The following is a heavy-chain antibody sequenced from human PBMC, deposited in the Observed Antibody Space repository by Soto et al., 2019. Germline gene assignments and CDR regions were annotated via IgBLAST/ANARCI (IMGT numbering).Heavy chain of an antibody. CDR2: ISGSGGST. D-gene: IGHD2-15*01. CDR1: GFTFSNYA. Sequence: PGGSLRLSCAASGFTFSNYAMSWVRQAPGKGLEWVSAISGSGGSTYYADSVKGRFTISRDNSKNTLYLQMNSLRAEDTAVYYCAKDGVPSLAVVVVAATQLYHFGFDIWGQGTMVTVSS. J-gene: IGHJ3*02. CDR3: AKDGVPSLAVVVVAATQLYHFGFDI. V-gene: IGHV3-23*01.